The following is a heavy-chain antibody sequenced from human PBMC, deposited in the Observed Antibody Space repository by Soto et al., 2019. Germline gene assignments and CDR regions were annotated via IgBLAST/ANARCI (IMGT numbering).Heavy chain of an antibody. CDR1: GGSISSSNW. CDR2: IYHSGST. Sequence: PSETLSLTCAVSGGSISSSNWWSWVRQPPGKGLEWIGEIYHSGSTNYNPSLKSRVTISVDKSKNQLSLKLSSVTAADTAVYYCARDNGGGSSSWYHPRLPYFDYWGQGTLVTVS. V-gene: IGHV4-4*02. J-gene: IGHJ4*02. CDR3: ARDNGGGSSSWYHPRLPYFDY. D-gene: IGHD6-13*01.